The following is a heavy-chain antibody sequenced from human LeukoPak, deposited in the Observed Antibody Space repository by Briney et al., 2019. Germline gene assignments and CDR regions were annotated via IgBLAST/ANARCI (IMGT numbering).Heavy chain of an antibody. V-gene: IGHV1-18*04. J-gene: IGHJ4*02. Sequence: ASVKVSCKASGYTFTSYGISWVRQAPGQGLEWMGWISAYNGITNYAQKLQGRVTMTTDTSTSTAYMELRSLRSDDTAVYYCARGAPDSGWPLLIRYWGQGTLVTVSS. CDR3: ARGAPDSGWPLLIRY. CDR2: ISAYNGIT. D-gene: IGHD6-19*01. CDR1: GYTFTSYG.